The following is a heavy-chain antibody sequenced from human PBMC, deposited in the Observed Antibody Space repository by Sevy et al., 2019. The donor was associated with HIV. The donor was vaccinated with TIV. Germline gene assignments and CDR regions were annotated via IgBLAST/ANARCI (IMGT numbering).Heavy chain of an antibody. Sequence: GGCLRLSCAASGFTFSNAWMNWVRQAPGKGLEWVGRIKSKTDGGTTDYAAPVKGRFIISRDDSKTTLYLQMNSLKTEDTAVYYCNIDITGSTRSFLLDYWGQGTLVTVSS. CDR2: IKSKTDGGTT. V-gene: IGHV3-15*07. CDR1: GFTFSNAW. D-gene: IGHD1-7*01. J-gene: IGHJ4*02. CDR3: NIDITGSTRSFLLDY.